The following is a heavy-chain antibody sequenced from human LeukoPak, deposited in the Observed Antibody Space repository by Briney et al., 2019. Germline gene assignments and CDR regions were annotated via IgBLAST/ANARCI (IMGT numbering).Heavy chain of an antibody. V-gene: IGHV4-30-2*01. CDR1: GGSISSGGYS. J-gene: IGHJ4*02. CDR3: VEMATIMAQDY. CDR2: IYHSGST. D-gene: IGHD5-24*01. Sequence: SETLSLTCAVSGGSISSGGYSWSWIRQPPGKGLEWIGYIYHSGSTYYNPSLKSRVTISVDRSKNQFSLKLSSVTAADTAVYYCVEMATIMAQDYWGQGTLVTVSS.